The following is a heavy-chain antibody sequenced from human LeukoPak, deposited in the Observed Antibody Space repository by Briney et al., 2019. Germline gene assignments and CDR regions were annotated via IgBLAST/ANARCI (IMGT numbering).Heavy chain of an antibody. CDR1: GFTFSSYA. D-gene: IGHD6-19*01. J-gene: IGHJ6*02. CDR3: ARNTVAVAGTFYYYGMDV. CDR2: ISYDGSNK. Sequence: PGGSLRLSCAASGFTFSSYAMHWVRQAPGKGLEWVAVISYDGSNKYYADSVKGRFTISRDNSKNTLYLQMNSLRAEDTAVYYCARNTVAVAGTFYYYGMDVWGQGTTVTVSS. V-gene: IGHV3-30*04.